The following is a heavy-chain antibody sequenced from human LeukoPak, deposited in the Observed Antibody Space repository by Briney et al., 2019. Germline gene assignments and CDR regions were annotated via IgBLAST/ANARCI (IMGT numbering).Heavy chain of an antibody. CDR2: MKSDGST. CDR1: GFTFSSYW. D-gene: IGHD3-22*01. J-gene: IGHJ1*01. V-gene: IGHV3-74*01. Sequence: PGGSLRLSCAASGFTFSSYWMHWVRQAPGKGLVWVSRMKSDGSTNYADSVKGRFTISRDNAKNTASPQMNSLRAEDTGVYYCARAPSEIGGYYPEYFRHWGQGTLVTVSS. CDR3: ARAPSEIGGYYPEYFRH.